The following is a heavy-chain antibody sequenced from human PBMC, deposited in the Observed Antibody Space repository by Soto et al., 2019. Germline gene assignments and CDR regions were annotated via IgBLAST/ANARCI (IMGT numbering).Heavy chain of an antibody. CDR3: ARGCSTSCYAGIRNDY. D-gene: IGHD2-2*01. J-gene: IGHJ4*02. CDR2: ISSSSSYI. Sequence: GGSLRLSCAASGFTFSSYSMNWVRQPPGKGLEWVSSISSSSSYIYYADSVKGRFTISRDNAKNSLYLQMNSLRAEDTAVYYCARGCSTSCYAGIRNDYWGQGTLVTVSS. CDR1: GFTFSSYS. V-gene: IGHV3-21*01.